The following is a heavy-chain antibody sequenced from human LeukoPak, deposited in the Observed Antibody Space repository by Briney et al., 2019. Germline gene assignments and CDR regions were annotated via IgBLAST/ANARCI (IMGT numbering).Heavy chain of an antibody. V-gene: IGHV3-20*03. CDR1: GFTFDDYG. J-gene: IGHJ4*02. CDR2: INWNGGST. Sequence: PGGSLRLSYAPSGFTFDDYGMSWVRQAPGKGLEWVSGINWNGGSTGYADSVKGRFTISRDNAKNSLYLQMNSLRAEDTALYYCARDSPYNWNDGNFDYWGQGTLVTVSS. CDR3: ARDSPYNWNDGNFDY. D-gene: IGHD1-20*01.